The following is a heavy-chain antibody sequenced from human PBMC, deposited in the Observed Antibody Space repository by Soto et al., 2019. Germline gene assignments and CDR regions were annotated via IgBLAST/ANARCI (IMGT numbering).Heavy chain of an antibody. D-gene: IGHD2-15*01. CDR3: ARITTIAVSHYYYYGMDV. J-gene: IGHJ6*02. CDR1: GYSFTTYW. CDR2: IYPGDSDT. Sequence: GESLKISCKASGYSFTTYWIGWVRQMPGKGLEWMGIIYPGDSDTRYSPSFQGQVTISADKSISTAYLQWSSLKASDTAMYYCARITTIAVSHYYYYGMDVWGQGTTVTVSS. V-gene: IGHV5-51*01.